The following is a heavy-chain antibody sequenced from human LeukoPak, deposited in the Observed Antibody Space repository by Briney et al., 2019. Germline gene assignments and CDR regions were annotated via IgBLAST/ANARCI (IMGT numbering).Heavy chain of an antibody. V-gene: IGHV3-9*01. CDR1: GFTFDDYA. Sequence: GRSLRLSCAASGFTFDDYAMHWVRQAPGKGLEWVSGISWNSGSIGYADSVKGRFTISRDNAKNSLYLQMNSLRAEDTAVYYCARDPPHSGGFDYWGQGTLVTVSS. CDR3: ARDPPHSGGFDY. J-gene: IGHJ4*02. CDR2: ISWNSGSI. D-gene: IGHD2-15*01.